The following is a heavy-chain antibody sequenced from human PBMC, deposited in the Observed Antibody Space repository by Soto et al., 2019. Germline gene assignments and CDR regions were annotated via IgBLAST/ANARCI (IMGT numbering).Heavy chain of an antibody. J-gene: IGHJ6*02. CDR2: IRSKANSYAT. Sequence: EVQLVESRGGLVQPGGSLKLSCAASGFTFSGSAMHWVRQASGKGLEWVGRIRSKANSYATAYAASVKGRFTISRDDSKNTAYLQMNSLKTEDTAVYYCTTHLLIAVAGTSYGMDVWGQGTTVTVSS. V-gene: IGHV3-73*02. CDR1: GFTFSGSA. CDR3: TTHLLIAVAGTSYGMDV. D-gene: IGHD6-19*01.